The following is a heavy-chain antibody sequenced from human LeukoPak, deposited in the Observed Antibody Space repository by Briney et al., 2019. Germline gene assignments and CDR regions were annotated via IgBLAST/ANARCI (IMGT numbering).Heavy chain of an antibody. V-gene: IGHV1-69*13. CDR2: MIPIFGTA. Sequence: SVTVSCKASGGTFSSYAISWVRQAPGQGLEWMGGMIPIFGTANYAQKFQGRVTITADESTSTAYMELSSLRSEDTAVYYCASKSIAAAGPDYYYYGMDVWGQGTTVTVSS. D-gene: IGHD6-13*01. J-gene: IGHJ6*02. CDR3: ASKSIAAAGPDYYYYGMDV. CDR1: GGTFSSYA.